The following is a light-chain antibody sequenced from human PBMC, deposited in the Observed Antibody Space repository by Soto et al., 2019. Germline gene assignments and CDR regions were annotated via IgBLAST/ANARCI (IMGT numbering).Light chain of an antibody. CDR1: SSDVGGYNY. CDR2: HVS. CDR3: SSYTSTSTYV. Sequence: QSVLTXPASVSGSPGQSIAISCTGTSSDVGGYNYVSWYQQYPGKAPKLMIYHVSNRPSGVSNRFSGSKSGNSASLTISGLQAEDEADYYCSSYTSTSTYVFGTGTKVTVL. V-gene: IGLV2-14*01. J-gene: IGLJ1*01.